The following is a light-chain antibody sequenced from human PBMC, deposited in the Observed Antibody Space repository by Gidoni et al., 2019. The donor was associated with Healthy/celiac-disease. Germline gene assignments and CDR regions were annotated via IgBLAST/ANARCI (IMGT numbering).Light chain of an antibody. J-gene: IGLJ1*01. CDR1: SSDVGGYNY. CDR2: DVS. Sequence: QSALTQPASVSGSPGPSITISCTGTSSDVGGYNYVSWYQQPPGKAPNLMIYDVSNRTSGVSNRFAGSKSGNTASMTISGLQAEDEADYYCSSNTSSSTKVFGTGTKVTVL. CDR3: SSNTSSSTKV. V-gene: IGLV2-14*01.